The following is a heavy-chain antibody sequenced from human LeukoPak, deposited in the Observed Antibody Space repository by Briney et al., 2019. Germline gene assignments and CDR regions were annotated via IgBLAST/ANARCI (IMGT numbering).Heavy chain of an antibody. CDR2: INHSGST. Sequence: SSQTLSLTCTVSGGSISRGDYYWTWIRQHPGKGLEWIGEINHSGSTNYNPSLKSRVTISVDTSKNQFSLKLSSVTAADTAVYYCASVRDWGQGTLVTVSS. V-gene: IGHV4-31*03. D-gene: IGHD3-16*01. CDR3: ASVRD. J-gene: IGHJ4*02. CDR1: GGSISRGDYY.